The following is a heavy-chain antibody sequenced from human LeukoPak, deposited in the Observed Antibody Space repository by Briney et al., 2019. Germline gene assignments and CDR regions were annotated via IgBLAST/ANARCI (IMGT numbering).Heavy chain of an antibody. Sequence: PGGSLRLSCTVSGFTVSSNSMSWVRQAPGKGLEWVSFIYSDNTHYSDSVKGRFTISRDNSKNTLYLQMNSLRAEDTAVYYCARAVAGKAGYFDYWGQGTLVTVSS. CDR3: ARAVAGKAGYFDY. CDR1: GFTVSSNS. CDR2: IYSDNT. V-gene: IGHV3-66*03. J-gene: IGHJ4*02. D-gene: IGHD6-19*01.